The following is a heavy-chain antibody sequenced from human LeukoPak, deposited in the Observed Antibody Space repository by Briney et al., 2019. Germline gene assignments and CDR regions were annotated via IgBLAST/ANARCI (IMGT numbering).Heavy chain of an antibody. CDR1: GFTFSSYG. V-gene: IGHV3-30*18. D-gene: IGHD3-16*01. J-gene: IGHJ4*02. CDR2: ISYDGSNK. Sequence: PGGSLRLSCAASGFTFSSYGMHWVRQAPGKGLEWVAVISYDGSNKYYADSVKGRFTISRDNSKNTLYLQMNSLRAEDTAVYYCAKEGGLSLFPDYFDYWGQGTLVTVSS. CDR3: AKEGGLSLFPDYFDY.